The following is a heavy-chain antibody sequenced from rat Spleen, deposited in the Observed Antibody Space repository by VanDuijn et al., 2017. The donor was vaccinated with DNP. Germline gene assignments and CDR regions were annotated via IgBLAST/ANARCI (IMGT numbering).Heavy chain of an antibody. CDR1: GFTFSNYY. D-gene: IGHD1-12*02. Sequence: EVQLVESGGGLVQPGRSLKLSCAGSGFTFSNYYMAWVRQAPTKGLEWVASIGAGGGNSSYRDSVKGRFTISRDNAKSTLYLQMDSLRSEETATYYCTRHDGSYNRRWFAYWGQGTLVTVSS. CDR3: TRHDGSYNRRWFAY. V-gene: IGHV5S11*01. CDR2: IGAGGGNS. J-gene: IGHJ3*01.